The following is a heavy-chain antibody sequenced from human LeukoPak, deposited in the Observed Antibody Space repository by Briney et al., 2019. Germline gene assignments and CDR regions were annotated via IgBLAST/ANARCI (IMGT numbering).Heavy chain of an antibody. CDR1: GVTFSTYS. D-gene: IGHD6-13*01. J-gene: IGHJ3*02. CDR3: ARVRRQQLVRDAFDI. Sequence: PGGSLRLSCAASGVTFSTYSMHWVRQAPGKGLEYVSAISSNGGATYYANFVKGRFTISRDNSKNTLYLQMGSLRAEDMAVYYCARVRRQQLVRDAFDIWGQGTMVTVSS. CDR2: ISSNGGAT. V-gene: IGHV3-64*01.